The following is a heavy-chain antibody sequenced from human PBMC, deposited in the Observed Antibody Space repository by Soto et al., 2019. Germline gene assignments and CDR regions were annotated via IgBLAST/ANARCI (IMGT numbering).Heavy chain of an antibody. CDR3: ARSWGAPDD. J-gene: IGHJ4*02. CDR2: IKKDGSEK. CDR1: GFTFSTYW. Sequence: EVQLVESGGGLVQPGGSLRLSCAASGFTFSTYWMSWVRQAPGKGLEWVANIKKDGSEKHYVDSVRGRFTISRDNAKNSLYLQRNSLGAEDTATYYCARSWGAPDDWGQGTLVTVSS. V-gene: IGHV3-7*01. D-gene: IGHD3-16*01.